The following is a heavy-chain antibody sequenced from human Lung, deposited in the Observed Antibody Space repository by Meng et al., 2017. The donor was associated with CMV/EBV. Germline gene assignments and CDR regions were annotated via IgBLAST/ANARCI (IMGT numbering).Heavy chain of an antibody. CDR3: ARALYYYDSSGYYPYFAY. J-gene: IGHJ4*02. D-gene: IGHD3-22*01. Sequence: SVKVSXKASGDPFRSHAISWVRQAPGQGLEWMGGIIPILGIATYAQKFQGRVAIAADKSTTTAYMELSRLRSEDTAVYFCARALYYYDSSGYYPYFAYWGPGTXVNVSS. CDR2: IIPILGIA. CDR1: GDPFRSHA. V-gene: IGHV1-69*10.